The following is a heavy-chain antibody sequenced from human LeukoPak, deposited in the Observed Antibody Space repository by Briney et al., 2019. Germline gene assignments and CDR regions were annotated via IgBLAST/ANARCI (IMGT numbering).Heavy chain of an antibody. Sequence: GGSLRLSCAASGFMFTSYWMSWVRQAPGKGLEWVADINQDGSAKYYVDSVKGRFTISRDNAKNSLYLQMNSLRAEDTAVYYCARDTSSSNGLYWFDPWGQGTLVTVSS. J-gene: IGHJ5*02. CDR2: INQDGSAK. D-gene: IGHD4-11*01. CDR3: ARDTSSSNGLYWFDP. V-gene: IGHV3-7*01. CDR1: GFMFTSYW.